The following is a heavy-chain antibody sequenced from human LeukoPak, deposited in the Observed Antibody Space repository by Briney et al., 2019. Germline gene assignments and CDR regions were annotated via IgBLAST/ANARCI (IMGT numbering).Heavy chain of an antibody. CDR3: ARDWTDYYFYMDV. CDR2: ISGGGDAT. J-gene: IGHJ6*03. D-gene: IGHD3/OR15-3a*01. CDR1: DFSFITYA. V-gene: IGHV3-23*01. Sequence: GGSLRLSCAASDFSFITYAMSWVRQAPGKGLEWVSTISGGGDATYYADSVKGRFTISRDNSKNSLYLQMNSLRAEDTAVYYCARDWTDYYFYMDVWGKGTTVTVSS.